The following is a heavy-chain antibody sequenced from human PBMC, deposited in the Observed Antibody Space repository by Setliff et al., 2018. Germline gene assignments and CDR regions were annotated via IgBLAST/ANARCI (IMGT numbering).Heavy chain of an antibody. Sequence: PGGSLRLSCAGSGFNFNSYWMNWVRQAPGKGLEWISYISSGSNSIDYADSVKGRFTIFRDNAENSLYLQMTSLRAEDTAVYYCARTDGTNLGYFDNWGQGTLVTVSS. CDR3: ARTDGTNLGYFDN. J-gene: IGHJ4*02. D-gene: IGHD2-8*01. V-gene: IGHV3-48*01. CDR2: ISSGSNSI. CDR1: GFNFNSYW.